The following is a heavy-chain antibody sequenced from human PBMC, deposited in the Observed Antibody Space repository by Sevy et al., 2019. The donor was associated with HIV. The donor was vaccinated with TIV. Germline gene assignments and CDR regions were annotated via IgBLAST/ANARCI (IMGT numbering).Heavy chain of an antibody. CDR2: ITLSGSST. V-gene: IGHV3-48*03. CDR1: GFTFSNYE. D-gene: IGHD6-19*01. Sequence: GGSLRLSCTASGFTFSNYEMNWVRQAPGKGLEWVSYITLSGSSTYYADSVKGRFTISRDNAKNSLYLQMNSLRAEDTAVYYCARDRQWITVAGTAIDYWGQGTLVTVSS. J-gene: IGHJ4*02. CDR3: ARDRQWITVAGTAIDY.